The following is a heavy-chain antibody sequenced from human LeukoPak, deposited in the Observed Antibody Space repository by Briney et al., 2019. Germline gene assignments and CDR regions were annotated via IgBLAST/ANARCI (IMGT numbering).Heavy chain of an antibody. CDR3: AKDAPYYYDSSGYYYADAFDI. D-gene: IGHD3-22*01. CDR1: GFTFSSYA. Sequence: GGSLRLSCAASGFTFSSYAMSWVRQAPGKGLEWVSAISGSGGSTYYADSVKGRFTISRDNSKNTLYLQMNSLRAEDTAVYYCAKDAPYYYDSSGYYYADAFDIWGQGTMVTASS. J-gene: IGHJ3*02. CDR2: ISGSGGST. V-gene: IGHV3-23*01.